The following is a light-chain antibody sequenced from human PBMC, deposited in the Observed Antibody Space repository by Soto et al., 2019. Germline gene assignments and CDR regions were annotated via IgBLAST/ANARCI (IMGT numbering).Light chain of an antibody. V-gene: IGKV3-20*01. J-gene: IGKJ1*01. CDR2: GAS. CDR1: QSVSSSY. Sequence: EIVMTQSPATLCVSPGERATLSCGASQSVSSSYLAWYQQKPGQAPRLLIYGASSRATGIPDRFSGSGSGTDFTLTISRLEPEDFAVYYCQQYGSSPQTFGQGTKVDIK. CDR3: QQYGSSPQT.